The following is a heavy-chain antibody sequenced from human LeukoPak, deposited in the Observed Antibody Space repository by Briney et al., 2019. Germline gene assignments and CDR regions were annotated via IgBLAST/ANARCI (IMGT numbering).Heavy chain of an antibody. CDR1: GYSLSSGYY. D-gene: IGHD3-10*01. J-gene: IGHJ4*02. Sequence: SETLSLTCTVSGYSLSSGYYWGWIRQPPGKGLEWIGSVDHGGGTYYNPSLRSRVSISVDTSKNQFSLKLSSVTAADTAVYSCAGFTFFRGVITFDYWGQGTLVTVSS. CDR3: AGFTFFRGVITFDY. CDR2: VDHGGGT. V-gene: IGHV4-38-2*02.